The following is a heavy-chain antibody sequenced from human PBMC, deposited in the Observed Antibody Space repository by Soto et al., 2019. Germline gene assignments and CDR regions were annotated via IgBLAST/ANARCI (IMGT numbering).Heavy chain of an antibody. V-gene: IGHV3-23*01. CDR2: IDDSGVST. J-gene: IGHJ6*03. D-gene: IGHD6-25*01. Sequence: EVQLLESGGGLVQPGGSLRLSCEASGFTFSTYAMSWVRQAPGKGLEWVSGIDDSGVSTYYADSVKGRVTISRDNSKNRLYLQRGSLRAEDTAVYFWVKGKSSSGPQTGGMDFWGKGTTVPFSS. CDR1: GFTFSTYA. CDR3: VKGKSSSGPQTGGMDF.